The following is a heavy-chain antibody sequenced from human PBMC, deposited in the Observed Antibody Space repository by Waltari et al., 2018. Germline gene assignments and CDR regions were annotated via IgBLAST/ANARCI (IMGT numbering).Heavy chain of an antibody. Sequence: TFDDYGMSWVRQAPGKGLEWVSGINWNGGSTGYADSVKGRFTISRDNAKNSLYLQMNSLRAEDTALYYCARGFHTALIYYMGVWGKGTTVTVSS. J-gene: IGHJ6*03. CDR2: INWNGGST. CDR3: ARGFHTALIYYMGV. D-gene: IGHD5-18*01. V-gene: IGHV3-20*03. CDR1: TFDDYG.